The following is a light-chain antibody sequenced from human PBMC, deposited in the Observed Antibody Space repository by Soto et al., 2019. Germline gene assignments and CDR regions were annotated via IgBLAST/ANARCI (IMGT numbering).Light chain of an antibody. CDR3: QQYGSSLLT. V-gene: IGKV3-20*01. J-gene: IGKJ4*01. CDR2: DAS. Sequence: EIVFTQSPGTLSLSPGERATLSCRASQSVSSGSLAWYQQKPGQAPRLLIYDASSRATGIPDRFSGSGSGTGFTLTISRLEPEDFAVYYCQQYGSSLLTFGGGTKVDIK. CDR1: QSVSSGS.